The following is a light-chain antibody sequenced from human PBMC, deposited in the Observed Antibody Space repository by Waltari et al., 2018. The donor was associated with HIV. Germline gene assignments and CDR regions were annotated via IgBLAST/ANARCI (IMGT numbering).Light chain of an antibody. CDR1: SSDISTYSF. CDR2: DVD. J-gene: IGLJ2*01. V-gene: IGLV2-14*03. Sequence: QSALTQPASVSGYPGQSINISCTETSSDISTYSFVSWYQKHPDKAPKLLIYDVDNRPSGVSRRFSGSKSGDTASLTISSIQADDEADYYCSSYTTTNTVVFGGGTKFTVL. CDR3: SSYTTTNTVV.